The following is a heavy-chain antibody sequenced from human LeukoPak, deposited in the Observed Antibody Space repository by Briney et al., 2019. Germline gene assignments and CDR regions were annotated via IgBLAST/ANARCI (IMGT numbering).Heavy chain of an antibody. CDR1: GYTFTSYG. Sequence: GASVKVSCKASGYTFTSYGITWVRQAPGQGLEWMGWISVDNGNTNYAQKFQGRVTMTADTSTSTAYMELRSLKSDDTAIYYCARYYDIWSNPQAGTFDIWGQGTMATVSS. J-gene: IGHJ3*02. V-gene: IGHV1-18*01. CDR3: ARYYDIWSNPQAGTFDI. D-gene: IGHD3-3*01. CDR2: ISVDNGNT.